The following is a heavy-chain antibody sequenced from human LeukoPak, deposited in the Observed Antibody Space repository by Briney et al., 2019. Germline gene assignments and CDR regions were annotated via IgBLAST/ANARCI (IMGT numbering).Heavy chain of an antibody. CDR3: ARAGDHYYGLDV. J-gene: IGHJ6*02. V-gene: IGHV3-66*01. CDR2: IYSGGSA. D-gene: IGHD5-24*01. Sequence: GGSLRLSCAASDFTVSTNYMTWVRQAPGKGLEWVPIIYSGGSAFYADSVWGRFTISRDNSKKTLYLQMNRLRADDTAVYYCARAGDHYYGLDVWGRGTTVTVSS. CDR1: DFTVSTNY.